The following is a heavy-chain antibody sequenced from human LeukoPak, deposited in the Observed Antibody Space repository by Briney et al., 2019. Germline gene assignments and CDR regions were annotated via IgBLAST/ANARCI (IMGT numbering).Heavy chain of an antibody. CDR1: GFTFSSYG. J-gene: IGHJ4*02. Sequence: GGSLRLSCAASGFTFSSYGMHWVRQAPGKGLEWVAVIWYDGSNKYYADSVKGRFTISRDSSENTVYLQMKSLRDEDTAVYYCARDRDDSSVHHYFDYWGQGALVTVSS. CDR2: IWYDGSNK. V-gene: IGHV3-33*01. D-gene: IGHD3-22*01. CDR3: ARDRDDSSVHHYFDY.